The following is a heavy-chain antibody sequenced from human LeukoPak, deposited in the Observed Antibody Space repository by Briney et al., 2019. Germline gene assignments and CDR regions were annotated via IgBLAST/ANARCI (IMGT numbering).Heavy chain of an antibody. Sequence: PSKTLSLTCTVSGGSINNGGYYWSWIRQHPGKGLEWIGYIYYSGSSYYNPSLRSRVTISVDTSKNQFSLKLSSVTAADTAVYYCARHPSDLSIPYDYWGQGTLVTVSS. CDR2: IYYSGSS. D-gene: IGHD2-2*01. CDR1: GGSINNGGYY. V-gene: IGHV4-30-4*01. J-gene: IGHJ4*02. CDR3: ARHPSDLSIPYDY.